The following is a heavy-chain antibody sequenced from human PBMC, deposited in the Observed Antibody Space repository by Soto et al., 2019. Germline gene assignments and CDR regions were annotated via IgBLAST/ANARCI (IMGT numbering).Heavy chain of an antibody. V-gene: IGHV1-69*02. J-gene: IGHJ4*02. CDR3: ATNYGSGSEHCDH. CDR1: GDTFNFYT. Sequence: QVQLVQSGAEVKKPGSSVRVSCTASGDTFNFYTINWVRQAPEQGLQWMGRIIPMLGMSNYAQKFQGRVTMIADKSTSTVYMYLSRLRSEDTALYYCATNYGSGSEHCDHWGKGTLVTVSS. D-gene: IGHD3-10*01. CDR2: IIPMLGMS.